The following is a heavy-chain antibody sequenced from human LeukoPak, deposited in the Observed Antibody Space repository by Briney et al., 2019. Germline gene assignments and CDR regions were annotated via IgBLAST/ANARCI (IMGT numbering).Heavy chain of an antibody. J-gene: IGHJ6*02. D-gene: IGHD5-24*01. CDR1: GFTVSSNY. CDR3: ARAEMATISGLDV. Sequence: GGSLRLSCAASGFTVSSNYMTWVRQAPGKGLEWVSVPYGGGGKSYADSVKGRFTISRHNSKNTLYLQMNSLRAEDTAVYYCARAEMATISGLDVWGQGTTVTVSS. CDR2: PYGGGGK. V-gene: IGHV3-53*04.